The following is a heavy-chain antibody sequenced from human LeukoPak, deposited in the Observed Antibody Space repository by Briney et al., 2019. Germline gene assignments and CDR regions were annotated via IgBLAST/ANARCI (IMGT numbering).Heavy chain of an antibody. D-gene: IGHD3-9*01. CDR2: IGSDNKP. Sequence: GSLRLSCEASGFTISAYAMTWVRQAPRKGLEWVSPIGSDNKPHYSESVKGRFAISRDNSKSMLFLQLNSLRAEDTALYYCARDGGYIGWLNYFDYWGQGTLVTVSS. V-gene: IGHV3-23*01. CDR3: ARDGGYIGWLNYFDY. CDR1: GFTISAYA. J-gene: IGHJ4*02.